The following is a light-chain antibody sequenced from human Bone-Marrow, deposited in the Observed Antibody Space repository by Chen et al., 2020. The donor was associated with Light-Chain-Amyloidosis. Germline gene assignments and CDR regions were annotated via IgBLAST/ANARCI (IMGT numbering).Light chain of an antibody. J-gene: IGLJ3*02. CDR1: SGSIATNY. V-gene: IGLV6-57*01. CDR2: EDD. CDR3: QSYQGSSQGV. Sequence: NFMLTQPHSVSESPGKTVIISCTRSSGSIATNYVQWYQQRPGSSPTTVIYEDDQRPSGVPDRFCGSIDRSSSAASLTIAGLQTEDEADFDCQSYQGSSQGVFGGGTKLTVL.